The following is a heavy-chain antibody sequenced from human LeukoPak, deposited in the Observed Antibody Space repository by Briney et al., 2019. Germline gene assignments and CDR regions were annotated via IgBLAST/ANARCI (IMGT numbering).Heavy chain of an antibody. CDR1: GFPFNSHG. J-gene: IGHJ4*02. D-gene: IGHD2-2*01. V-gene: IGHV3-23*01. Sequence: PGGSLRLSCAASGFPFNSHGMIWVRQAPGKGLEGVSGIIGGGGSTYYADSVKGRFTISRDNSRNTLFLQMNSLRAEDTAVYYCAHGAMYQLDYWGQGTLVTVSS. CDR3: AHGAMYQLDY. CDR2: IIGGGGST.